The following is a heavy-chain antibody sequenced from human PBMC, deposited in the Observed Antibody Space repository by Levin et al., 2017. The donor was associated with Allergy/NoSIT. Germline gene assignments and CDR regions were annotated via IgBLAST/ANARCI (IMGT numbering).Heavy chain of an antibody. CDR2: IKQDGSEK. V-gene: IGHV3-7*01. D-gene: IGHD6-19*01. Sequence: GGSLRLSCAASGFTFSSYWMSWVRQAPGKGLEWVANIKQDGSEKYYVDSVKGRFTISRDNAKNSLYLQMNSLRAEDTAVYYCARERRYSSGWRPSELSLDYFDYWGQGTLVTVSS. CDR1: GFTFSSYW. J-gene: IGHJ4*02. CDR3: ARERRYSSGWRPSELSLDYFDY.